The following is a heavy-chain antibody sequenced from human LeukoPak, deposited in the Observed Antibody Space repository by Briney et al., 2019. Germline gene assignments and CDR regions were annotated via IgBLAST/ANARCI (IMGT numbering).Heavy chain of an antibody. D-gene: IGHD6-13*01. CDR2: IKQDGSEK. CDR1: TFTFSTYW. CDR3: AKGPRSSWSLNWFDP. J-gene: IGHJ5*02. V-gene: IGHV3-7*03. Sequence: GGSLRLSCASSTFTFSTYWMSWVRQAPGKGLEWVANIKQDGSEKYYVDSVKGRFTISRDNAKKSLYLQMNSLRAEDTAVYYCAKGPRSSWSLNWFDPWGQGTLVTVSS.